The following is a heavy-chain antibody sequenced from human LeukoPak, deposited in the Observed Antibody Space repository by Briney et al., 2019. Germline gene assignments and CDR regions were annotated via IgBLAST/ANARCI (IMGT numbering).Heavy chain of an antibody. D-gene: IGHD2-2*03. CDR3: ARDLDIVVVPASWFYP. V-gene: IGHV3-23*01. CDR2: SSGSDGST. J-gene: IGHJ5*02. CDR1: GFTFSTYA. Sequence: GGSLRLSCAVSGFTFSTYAMSWVRQAPGKGLEWVSSSSGSDGSTYYADSVKGRFTISRDDAKNSLSLQMNSLRAEDTAVYYCARDLDIVVVPASWFYPWGQGTLVTVSS.